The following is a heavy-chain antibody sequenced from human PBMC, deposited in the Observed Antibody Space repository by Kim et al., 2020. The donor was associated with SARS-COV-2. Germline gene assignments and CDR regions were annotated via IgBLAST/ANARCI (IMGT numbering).Heavy chain of an antibody. J-gene: IGHJ4*02. CDR1: GGSISSSSYY. CDR3: ARHGYYDSSGYFDY. D-gene: IGHD3-22*01. CDR2: IYYSGST. V-gene: IGHV4-39*01. Sequence: SETLSLTCTVSGGSISSSSYYWGWIRQPPGKGLEWIGSIYYSGSTYYNPSLKSRVTISVDTSKNQFSLKLSSVTAADTAVYYCARHGYYDSSGYFDYWGQGTLVTVS.